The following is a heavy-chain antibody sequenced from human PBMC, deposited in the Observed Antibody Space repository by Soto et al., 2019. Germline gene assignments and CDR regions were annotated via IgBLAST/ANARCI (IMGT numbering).Heavy chain of an antibody. J-gene: IGHJ4*02. CDR1: GYTFTSYG. CDR2: ISAYNGNT. Sequence: ASVKVSCKASGYTFTSYGISWVRQAPGQGLEWMGWISAYNGNTNYAQKLQGRVTMTTDTSTSTAYMELRSLRSDDTAVYYCARVLSTYCSSTSCYLEEYYFDYWGQGTLVTVSS. D-gene: IGHD2-2*01. CDR3: ARVLSTYCSSTSCYLEEYYFDY. V-gene: IGHV1-18*01.